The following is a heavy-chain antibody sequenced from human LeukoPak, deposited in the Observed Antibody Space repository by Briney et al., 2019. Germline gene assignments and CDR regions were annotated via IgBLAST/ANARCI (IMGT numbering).Heavy chain of an antibody. V-gene: IGHV3-74*01. D-gene: IGHD7-27*01. Sequence: PGGSLRLSCAASGFTFSSYWMHWVRQAPGKGLVWVSHIKTDGSTTNYADSVKGRFTISRDNAKNTLYLQMNSLRVEDTALYYCARLAGELKDLWGQGTLVTVSS. J-gene: IGHJ5*02. CDR1: GFTFSSYW. CDR3: ARLAGELKDL. CDR2: IKTDGSTT.